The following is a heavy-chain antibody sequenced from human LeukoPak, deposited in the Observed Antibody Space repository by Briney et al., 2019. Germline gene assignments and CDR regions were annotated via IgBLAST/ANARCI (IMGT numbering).Heavy chain of an antibody. D-gene: IGHD3-10*01. V-gene: IGHV4-34*01. CDR3: ARGALLWFGESTNYFDY. J-gene: IGHJ4*02. CDR1: YY. CDR2: INHSGST. Sequence: YYXSWIRQPPGKGLEWIGEINHSGSTNYNPSLKSRVTISVDTSKNQFSLKLSSVTAADTAVYYCARGALLWFGESTNYFDYWGQGTLVTVSS.